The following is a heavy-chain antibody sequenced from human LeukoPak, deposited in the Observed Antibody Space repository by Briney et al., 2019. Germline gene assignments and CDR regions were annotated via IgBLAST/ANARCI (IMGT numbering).Heavy chain of an antibody. CDR3: ARLSGAPVRHPIYHFDY. CDR2: IYHSGST. CDR1: GYSISSGYY. D-gene: IGHD2-2*02. J-gene: IGHJ4*02. V-gene: IGHV4-38-2*01. Sequence: KPSETLPLTCAVSGYSISSGYYWGWIRQSPGKGLEWIGNIYHSGSTYKNPSLKSRVTISLDTSKNQFSLKLSSVTAADTAMYYCARLSGAPVRHPIYHFDYWGQGTLVAVSS.